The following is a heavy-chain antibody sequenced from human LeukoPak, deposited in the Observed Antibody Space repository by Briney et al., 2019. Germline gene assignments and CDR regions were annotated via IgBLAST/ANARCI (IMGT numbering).Heavy chain of an antibody. J-gene: IGHJ4*02. Sequence: GGSLRLSCAASGFTFSSYGMHWVRQAPGKGLEWVAVIWYDGSNKYYADSVKGRFTISTDNSKNTLYLQMNSLRAEDTAVYYCARAKYSYGLYYFDYWGQGTLVTVSS. CDR1: GFTFSSYG. CDR3: ARAKYSYGLYYFDY. D-gene: IGHD5-18*01. CDR2: IWYDGSNK. V-gene: IGHV3-33*01.